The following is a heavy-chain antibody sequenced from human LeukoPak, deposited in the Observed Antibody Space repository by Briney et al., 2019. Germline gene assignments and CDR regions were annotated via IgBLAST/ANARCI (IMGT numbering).Heavy chain of an antibody. CDR2: IRYDGSNK. J-gene: IGHJ4*02. D-gene: IGHD3-22*01. V-gene: IGHV3-30*02. CDR3: AKTTSSPYYDSSGYYANFDY. CDR1: GFTFSSYG. Sequence: GRSLRLSCAASGFTFSSYGMHWVRQAPGKGLEWVAFIRYDGSNKYYADSVKGRFTISRDNSKNTLYLQMNSLRAEDTAVYYCAKTTSSPYYDSSGYYANFDYWGQGTLVTVSS.